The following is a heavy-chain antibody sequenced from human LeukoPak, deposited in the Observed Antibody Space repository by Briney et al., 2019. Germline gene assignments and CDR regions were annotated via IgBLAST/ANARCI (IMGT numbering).Heavy chain of an antibody. J-gene: IGHJ4*02. Sequence: GGSLRLSCAASGFTFSSYGMHWVRQAPCKGLEWVAFIRYDGSNKYYADSVKGRFTISRDNSKNTLYLQMNSLRAEDTAVYYCARDVVVVPAAIMYWGQGTLVTVSS. CDR3: ARDVVVVPAAIMY. CDR2: IRYDGSNK. D-gene: IGHD2-2*02. CDR1: GFTFSSYG. V-gene: IGHV3-30*02.